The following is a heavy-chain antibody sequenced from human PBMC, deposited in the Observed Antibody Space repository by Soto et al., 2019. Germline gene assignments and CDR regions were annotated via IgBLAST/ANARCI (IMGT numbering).Heavy chain of an antibody. CDR2: IIPIFGTA. V-gene: IGHV1-69*06. CDR3: ATGHYPPLNY. J-gene: IGHJ4*02. Sequence: SVKISCKASGGTFSRYAISWVRQAPGQGLEWMGGIIPIFGTANYAQKFQGRVTITEDTSTDTAYMELSSLRSEDTAVYYCATGHYPPLNYWGQGTLVTVSS. D-gene: IGHD1-26*01. CDR1: GGTFSRYA.